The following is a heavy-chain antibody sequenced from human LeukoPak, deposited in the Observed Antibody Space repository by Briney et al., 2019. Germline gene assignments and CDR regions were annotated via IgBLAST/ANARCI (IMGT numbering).Heavy chain of an antibody. V-gene: IGHV1-2*02. CDR3: ARDRGYCSSTSCYNLNY. J-gene: IGHJ4*02. Sequence: ASVKVSCKASGYTFTGYYMHWVRQAPGQGLEWMGWINPNSGGTNYAQKFQGRVTITADESTSTAYMELSSLRSEDTAVYYCARDRGYCSSTSCYNLNYWGQGTLVTVSS. CDR2: INPNSGGT. D-gene: IGHD2-2*02. CDR1: GYTFTGYY.